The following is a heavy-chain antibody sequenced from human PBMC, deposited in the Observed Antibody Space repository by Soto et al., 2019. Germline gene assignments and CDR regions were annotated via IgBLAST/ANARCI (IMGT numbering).Heavy chain of an antibody. D-gene: IGHD2-2*01. Sequence: QVQLQESGPGLVKPSGTLSLTCAVSGGPISTTNWWSCVRQPPGKGLEWIGEIYHTGSTKYNPSLKSRSTISVDTSKYQLPPTTISATDADAAVCYCARDSGIPPATWGQGTLATASS. J-gene: IGHJ5*02. CDR2: IYHTGST. CDR1: GGPISTTNW. V-gene: IGHV4-4*02. CDR3: ARDSGIPPAT.